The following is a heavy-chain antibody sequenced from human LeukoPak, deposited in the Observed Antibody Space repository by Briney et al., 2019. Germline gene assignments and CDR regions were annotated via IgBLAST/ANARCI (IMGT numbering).Heavy chain of an antibody. CDR3: ARGGDYGDYPFDY. CDR1: RFIFSDYY. J-gene: IGHJ4*02. V-gene: IGHV3-11*01. Sequence: GGSLRLSCAASRFIFSDYYMSWIRQAPGKGLEWVSSISSSTSTIYYADSVRGQFTVSRDNAKNSLYLQMNTLSAEDTAVYYCARGGDYGDYPFDYWGQGTLVTVSS. CDR2: ISSSTSTI. D-gene: IGHD4-17*01.